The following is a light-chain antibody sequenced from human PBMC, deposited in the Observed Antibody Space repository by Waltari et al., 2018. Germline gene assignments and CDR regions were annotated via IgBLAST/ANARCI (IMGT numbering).Light chain of an antibody. CDR3: QQRSNWPPLT. CDR2: EAS. Sequence: EVVLTQSPASLSSSPGERVTLSCRASQNLHKYLAWYQQKPGQAPRLLIYEASNRATGIPDRFSGSGSGTDFTLTIDSLEPEDFAVYFCQQRSNWPPLTFGRGTKVEIK. CDR1: QNLHKY. V-gene: IGKV3-11*01. J-gene: IGKJ4*01.